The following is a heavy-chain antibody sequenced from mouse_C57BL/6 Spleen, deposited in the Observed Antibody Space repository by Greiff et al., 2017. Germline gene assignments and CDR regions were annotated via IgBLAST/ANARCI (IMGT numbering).Heavy chain of an antibody. CDR2: ISSGGDYI. J-gene: IGHJ4*01. D-gene: IGHD2-5*01. CDR3: TRDGYSNYPYAMDY. V-gene: IGHV5-9-1*02. CDR1: GFTFSSYA. Sequence: EVKLVESGEGLVKPGGSLKLSCAASGFTFSSYAMSWVRQTPEKRLEWVAYISSGGDYIYYADTVKGRFTISRDNARNTLYLQMSSLKSEDTAMYYCTRDGYSNYPYAMDYWGQGTSVTVSS.